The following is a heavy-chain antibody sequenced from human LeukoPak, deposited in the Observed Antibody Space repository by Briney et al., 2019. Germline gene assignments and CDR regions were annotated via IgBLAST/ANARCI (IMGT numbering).Heavy chain of an antibody. CDR1: GFTFSSYS. D-gene: IGHD6-19*01. CDR3: ARDSSSGWYSFDY. J-gene: IGHJ4*02. V-gene: IGHV3-21*01. Sequence: GRSLRLSCAASGFTFSSYSMNWVRQAPGKGLEWVSSISSSSSYIYYADSVKGRFTISRDNAKNSLYLQMNSLRAEDTAVYYCARDSSSGWYSFDYWGRGTLVTVSS. CDR2: ISSSSSYI.